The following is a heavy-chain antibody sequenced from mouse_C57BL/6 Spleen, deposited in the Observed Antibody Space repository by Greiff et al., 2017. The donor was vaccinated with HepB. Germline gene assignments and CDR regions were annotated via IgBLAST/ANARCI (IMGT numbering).Heavy chain of an antibody. J-gene: IGHJ1*03. CDR3: ARGGYFDV. CDR2: INPNNGGT. V-gene: IGHV1-26*01. Sequence: EVQLQQSGPELVKPGASVKISCKASGYTFTDYYMNWVKQSHGKSLEWIGDINPNNGGTSYNQKFKGKATLTVDTSSSTAYMELRSLTSADSAVYYCARGGYFDVWGTGTTVTVSS. CDR1: GYTFTDYY.